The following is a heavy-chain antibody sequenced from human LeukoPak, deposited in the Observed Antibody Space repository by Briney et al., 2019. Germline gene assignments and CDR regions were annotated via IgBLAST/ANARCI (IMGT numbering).Heavy chain of an antibody. V-gene: IGHV4-59*01. J-gene: IGHJ4*02. CDR2: IYYSGST. D-gene: IGHD4-17*01. CDR3: ARAPLRRRGFDY. Sequence: PSETLSLTCTVSGGSISSYYWSWIRQTPGKGLEWIGDIYYSGSTNYNPSLKSRVTISVDTSKNQFSLKLSSVTAADTAVYYCARAPLRRRGFDYWGQGTLVTASS. CDR1: GGSISSYY.